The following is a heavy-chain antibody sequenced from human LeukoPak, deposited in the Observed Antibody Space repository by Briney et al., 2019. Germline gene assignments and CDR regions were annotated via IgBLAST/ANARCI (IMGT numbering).Heavy chain of an antibody. V-gene: IGHV4-34*01. Sequence: PSETLSLTCAVYGGSLSGYYWSWIRQPPGKGLEWIGDINHNGDTNYNPSLASRVTIFIDTSKNQFSLKLHSVTAADTAVYYCATTPKDMTMVTYGLSDSWGQGTLVTVSS. CDR2: INHNGDT. D-gene: IGHD4-17*01. J-gene: IGHJ5*01. CDR3: ATTPKDMTMVTYGLSDS. CDR1: GGSLSGYY.